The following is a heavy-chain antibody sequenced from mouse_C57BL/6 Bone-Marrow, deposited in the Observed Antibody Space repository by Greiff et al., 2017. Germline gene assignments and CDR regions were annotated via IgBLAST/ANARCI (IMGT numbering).Heavy chain of an antibody. CDR2: IHPDSGST. D-gene: IGHD2-5*01. V-gene: IGHV1-64*01. CDR3: ARSGYYSNCDGAVDD. Sequence: QVQLQQPGAELVKPGASVKLSCKASGYTFTSYWMHWVKQRPGQGLEWIGMIHPDSGSTNYNEKFKSKATLTVDKSSSTAYMQLSSLTSEDSAVYYGARSGYYSNCDGAVDDWGKGTTVTVSS. J-gene: IGHJ1*03. CDR1: GYTFTSYW.